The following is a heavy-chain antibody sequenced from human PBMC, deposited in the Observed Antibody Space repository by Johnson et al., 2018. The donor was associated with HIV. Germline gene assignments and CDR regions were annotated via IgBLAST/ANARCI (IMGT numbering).Heavy chain of an antibody. J-gene: IGHJ3*02. CDR2: IKSKTDGGTT. D-gene: IGHD3-22*01. CDR3: TTADGSGYFDAFDI. V-gene: IGHV3-15*01. Sequence: VQLVESGGGVVQPGRSLRLSCAASVFTFDDYGMNWVRQAPGKGLEWVGRIKSKTDGGTTDYAAPVKGRFTISRDDSKNTLYLQMNSLKTEDTAVYYCTTADGSGYFDAFDIWGQGTMVTVSS. CDR1: VFTFDDYG.